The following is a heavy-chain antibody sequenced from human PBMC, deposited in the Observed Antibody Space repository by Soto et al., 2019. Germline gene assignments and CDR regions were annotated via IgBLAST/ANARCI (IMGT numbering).Heavy chain of an antibody. V-gene: IGHV4-30-2*01. D-gene: IGHD3-10*01. CDR3: ARVHTMVRGATAFDY. CDR2: IYHSGST. CDR1: GGSISSGGYS. J-gene: IGHJ4*02. Sequence: PSETLSLTCAVSGGSISSGGYSWSWIRQPPGKGLEWIGYIYHSGSTYYNPSLKSRVTISVDRSKNQFSLKLSSVTAADTAVYYCARVHTMVRGATAFDYWGQGTLVTVSS.